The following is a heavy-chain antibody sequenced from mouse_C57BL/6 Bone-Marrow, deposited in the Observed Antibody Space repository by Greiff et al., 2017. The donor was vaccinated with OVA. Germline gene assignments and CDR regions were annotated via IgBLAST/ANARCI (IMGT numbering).Heavy chain of an antibody. CDR2: ITHSGVT. CDR1: GFPITSGYY. CDR3: AGAPLYYGSRT. D-gene: IGHD1-1*01. V-gene: IGHV12-3*01. Sequence: VKLMESGPGLVKPSQSLFLTCSITGFPITSGYYWIWIRQSPGKPLEWMGYITHSGVTFYNPSLQSPLSITRETSKNQFFLQLNSVTTEDTARYYCAGAPLYYGSRTGGQGTTLTVSS. J-gene: IGHJ2*01.